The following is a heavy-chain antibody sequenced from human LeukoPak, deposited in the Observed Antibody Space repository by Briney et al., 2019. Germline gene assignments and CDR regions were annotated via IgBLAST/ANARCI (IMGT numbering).Heavy chain of an antibody. CDR2: IYYSGST. V-gene: IGHV4-39*01. CDR1: GGSISSSSYY. D-gene: IGHD2-8*01. J-gene: IGHJ5*02. CDR3: ASCMSNWFDP. Sequence: SETLSLTCTVSGGSISSSSYYWGWIRQPPGKGLEWIGSIYYSGSTYYNPSLKSRVTISVDTSKNQFSLKLSSVTAADTAVYCCASCMSNWFDPWGQGTLVIVSS.